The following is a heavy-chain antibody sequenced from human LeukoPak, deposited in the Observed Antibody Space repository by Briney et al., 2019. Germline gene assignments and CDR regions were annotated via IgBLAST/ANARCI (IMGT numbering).Heavy chain of an antibody. D-gene: IGHD4-17*01. CDR1: GFTFSSYA. CDR3: AKGGDGDYETQWKNYFDY. V-gene: IGHV3-23*01. Sequence: PGGSLRLSCAASGFTFSSYAMTWVRQAPGEGLEWVSPINSSGGSGASTYYADSVKGRFTISRDNSKNTLYLQMNSLRAEDTAVYYCAKGGDGDYETQWKNYFDYWGQGTLVTVSS. J-gene: IGHJ4*02. CDR2: INSSGGSGAST.